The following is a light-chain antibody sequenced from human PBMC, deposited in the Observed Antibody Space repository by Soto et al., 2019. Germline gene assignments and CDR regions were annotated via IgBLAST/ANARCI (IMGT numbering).Light chain of an antibody. Sequence: QSVLTQSASVSGSPGQSITISCTGTSSDVGGYNYVSWYQQHPGKAPKLMIYEVTNRPSGVSNRFSGSKSGNMASLTISGLQADDEADYYCSSYTSSITYVFGTGTKLTVL. CDR2: EVT. CDR3: SSYTSSITYV. V-gene: IGLV2-14*01. J-gene: IGLJ1*01. CDR1: SSDVGGYNY.